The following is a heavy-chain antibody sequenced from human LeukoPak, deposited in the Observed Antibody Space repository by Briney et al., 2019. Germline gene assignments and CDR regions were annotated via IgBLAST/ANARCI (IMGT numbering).Heavy chain of an antibody. Sequence: SETLSLTCTVSGGSISSYYWSWIRQPPGKGLEWIGYIYYSGSTNYNPSLKSRVTISVDTSKNQFSLKLSSVTAADTAVYYCARSGSTVAGTHYYYGMDVWGQGTTVTVSS. CDR2: IYYSGST. CDR3: ARSGSTVAGTHYYYGMDV. J-gene: IGHJ6*02. V-gene: IGHV4-59*01. D-gene: IGHD6-19*01. CDR1: GGSISSYY.